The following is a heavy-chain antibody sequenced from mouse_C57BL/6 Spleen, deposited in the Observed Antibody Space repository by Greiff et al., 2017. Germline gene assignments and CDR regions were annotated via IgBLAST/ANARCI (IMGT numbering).Heavy chain of an antibody. J-gene: IGHJ4*01. Sequence: QVQLKQPGAELVKPGASVKLSCKASGYTFTSYWMHWVKQRPGRGLEWIGRIDPNSGGTKYNEKFKSKATLTVDKPSSTAYMQLSSLTSEDSAVYYCSSYWDLNYDYDWGYYYALDYWGQGTSVTVSS. CDR1: GYTFTSYW. V-gene: IGHV1-72*01. CDR3: SSYWDLNYDYDWGYYYALDY. CDR2: IDPNSGGT. D-gene: IGHD2-4*01.